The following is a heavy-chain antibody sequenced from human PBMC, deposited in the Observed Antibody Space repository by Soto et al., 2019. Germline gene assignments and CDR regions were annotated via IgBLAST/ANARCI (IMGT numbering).Heavy chain of an antibody. Sequence: SETLSLTCTVSGGSINSYYWSWIRQPPGKGLEWIGYIYYSGSTNYNPSLKSRVTISVDTSKNQFSLKLSSVTAADTAVYYCARDTYVYGLDVWGQGTTVTVSS. CDR1: GGSINSYY. J-gene: IGHJ6*02. CDR2: IYYSGST. D-gene: IGHD3-16*01. V-gene: IGHV4-59*01. CDR3: ARDTYVYGLDV.